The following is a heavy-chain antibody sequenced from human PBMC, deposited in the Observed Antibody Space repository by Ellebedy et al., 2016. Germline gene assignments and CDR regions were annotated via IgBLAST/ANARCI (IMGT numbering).Heavy chain of an antibody. CDR2: LYYTTST. CDR1: GGSITSSTYF. Sequence: SETLSLTXVVSGGSITSSTYFWGWIRQSPGKGLEWIGSLYYTTSTYYNPSFKGRVSISVDTSKNQFSLELNSVTAADTAIYSCAGREGYNLGAWFFDFWGPGTLVTVSS. J-gene: IGHJ4*02. V-gene: IGHV4-39*07. CDR3: AGREGYNLGAWFFDF. D-gene: IGHD5-24*01.